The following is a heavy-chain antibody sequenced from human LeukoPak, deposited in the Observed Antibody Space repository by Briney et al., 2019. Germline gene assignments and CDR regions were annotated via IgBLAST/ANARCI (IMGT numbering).Heavy chain of an antibody. J-gene: IGHJ4*02. Sequence: SVKVSCKASGGTFSSYAISWVRQAPGQGLEWMGGIIPIFGTANYAQKLQGRVTMTTDTSTSTAYMELRSLRSDDTAVYYCARAVGARDYWGQGTLVTVSS. CDR3: ARAVGARDY. D-gene: IGHD1-26*01. CDR2: IIPIFGTA. V-gene: IGHV1-69*05. CDR1: GGTFSSYA.